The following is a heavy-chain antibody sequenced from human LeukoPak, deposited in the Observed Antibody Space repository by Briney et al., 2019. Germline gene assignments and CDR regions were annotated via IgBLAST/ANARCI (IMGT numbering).Heavy chain of an antibody. J-gene: IGHJ4*01. Sequence: PGGSLRLSCVASGFTFSSSWMIWVRQAPGMGLERVANIKADGTGKYYVDSVRGRFSISRDNAKNSLYLELNSLRAEDTGVYFCARDRGWQQFDYWGQGTLVTVSS. V-gene: IGHV3-7*01. D-gene: IGHD3-10*01. CDR3: ARDRGWQQFDY. CDR2: IKADGTGK. CDR1: GFTFSSSW.